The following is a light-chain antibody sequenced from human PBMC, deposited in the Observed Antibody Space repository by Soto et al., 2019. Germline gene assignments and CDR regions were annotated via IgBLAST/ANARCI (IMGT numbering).Light chain of an antibody. J-gene: IGLJ3*02. V-gene: IGLV3-21*04. CDR1: NIESKS. CDR3: QVWDSNSDQWV. CDR2: NDS. Sequence: SYELTQPPSVSVAPGKTARITCGGNNIESKSVHWYQQKPGQAPVLVIYNDSERPSGIPERVSGSNSGNTATLTISSVEAGDGADYFCQVWDSNSDQWVFGGGTKVTVL.